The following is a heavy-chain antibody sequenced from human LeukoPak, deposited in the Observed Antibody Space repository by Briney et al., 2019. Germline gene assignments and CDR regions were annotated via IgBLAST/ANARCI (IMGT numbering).Heavy chain of an antibody. CDR3: ARGEYSSSSWPWYFDY. V-gene: IGHV3-30*04. Sequence: GGSLTLSCAASGFTFSSYAMHWVRQAPGKALEWVAVISYDGSNKYYADSVKGRFTISRDNSKNTLYLQMNSLRAEDTAVYYCARGEYSSSSWPWYFDYWGQGTLVTVSS. D-gene: IGHD6-6*01. CDR1: GFTFSSYA. CDR2: ISYDGSNK. J-gene: IGHJ4*02.